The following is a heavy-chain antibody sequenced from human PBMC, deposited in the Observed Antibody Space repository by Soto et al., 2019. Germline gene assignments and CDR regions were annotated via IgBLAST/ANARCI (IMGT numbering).Heavy chain of an antibody. CDR2: IYHSGSF. Sequence: QLQLQESGSRLLEPAQTLALTCDVSSGSISRAGYSWDRIRQPPGEGLPMFGYIYHSGSFLYIASLKHRVAISLGRSTNQFSLRLSSVTAADTAVFYGARGVGYRSGWWPYYFDYWGQGALVTVSS. V-gene: IGHV4-30-2*01. J-gene: IGHJ4*02. CDR3: ARGVGYRSGWWPYYFDY. D-gene: IGHD6-19*01. CDR1: SGSISRAGYS.